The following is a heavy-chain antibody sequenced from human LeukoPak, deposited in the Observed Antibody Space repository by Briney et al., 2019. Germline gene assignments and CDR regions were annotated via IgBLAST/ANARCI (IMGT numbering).Heavy chain of an antibody. D-gene: IGHD3-3*01. V-gene: IGHV4-30-2*01. CDR1: GGSISSGGYY. J-gene: IGHJ6*03. Sequence: PSETLSLTCAVSGGSISSGGYYWSWIRQPPGKGLEWIGYIYHSGSTYYNPSLKSRVTISVDRSKNQFSLKLSSVTAADTAVYYCARDPPRRYDFXSGHXXXYYYM. CDR3: ARDPPRRYDFXSGHXXXYYYM. CDR2: IYHSGST.